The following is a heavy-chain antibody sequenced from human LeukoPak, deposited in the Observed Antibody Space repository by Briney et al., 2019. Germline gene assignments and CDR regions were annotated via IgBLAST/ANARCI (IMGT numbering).Heavy chain of an antibody. CDR3: ARGYCSGGSCYTGLDY. V-gene: IGHV1-24*01. Sequence: ASVKVSCKVSGYTLTELSMHWVRQAPGKGLEWMGGFDPEDGETIYAQKFQGRVTMTEDTSTDTAYMEMSSLRSEDTAVYYCARGYCSGGSCYTGLDYWGQGTLVTVSS. CDR2: FDPEDGET. CDR1: GYTLTELS. D-gene: IGHD2-15*01. J-gene: IGHJ4*02.